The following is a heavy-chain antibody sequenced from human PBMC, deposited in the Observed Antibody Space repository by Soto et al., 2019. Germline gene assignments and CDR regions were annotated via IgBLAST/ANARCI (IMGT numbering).Heavy chain of an antibody. D-gene: IGHD3-10*01. CDR3: AVITMVRVDY. CDR2: IYYSGST. CDR1: GVSISSGGYY. J-gene: IGHJ4*02. V-gene: IGHV4-31*03. Sequence: SETLSLTCTVSGVSISSGGYYLRWIRQHPGKGLEWIGYIYYSGSTYYNPSLKSRVTISVDTSKNQFSLKLSSVTAAGTAVYYCAVITMVRVDYWGQGTLVTVSS.